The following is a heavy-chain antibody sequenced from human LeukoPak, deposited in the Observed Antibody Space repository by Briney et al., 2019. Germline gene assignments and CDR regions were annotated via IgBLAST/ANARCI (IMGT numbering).Heavy chain of an antibody. CDR1: GGSFSGYY. Sequence: PSETLSLTCAVYGGSFSGYYWSWIRQPPGKGLEWIGEINHSGSTNYNPSLKSRVTISVDTSKNQFSLKLSSVTAADTAVYYCARSASYGSGSYYGRNWFDPWGQGTLVTVSS. CDR2: INHSGST. CDR3: ARSASYGSGSYYGRNWFDP. D-gene: IGHD3-10*01. J-gene: IGHJ5*02. V-gene: IGHV4-34*01.